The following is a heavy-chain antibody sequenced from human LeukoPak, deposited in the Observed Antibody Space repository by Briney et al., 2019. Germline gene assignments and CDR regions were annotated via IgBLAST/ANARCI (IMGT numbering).Heavy chain of an antibody. V-gene: IGHV3-73*01. Sequence: GGSLRLSCAASGFTFSGSAMHWVRQASGKGLEWVGRIRSKANSYATAYAASVKGRFTISRDDSKNTAYLQMNSLKTEDMAVYYCTSPPRGLPFDYWGQGTLVTVSS. D-gene: IGHD1-26*01. CDR1: GFTFSGSA. CDR2: IRSKANSYAT. J-gene: IGHJ4*02. CDR3: TSPPRGLPFDY.